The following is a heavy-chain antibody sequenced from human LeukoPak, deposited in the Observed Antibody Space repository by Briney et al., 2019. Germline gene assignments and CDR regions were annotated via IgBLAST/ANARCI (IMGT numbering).Heavy chain of an antibody. D-gene: IGHD6-13*01. V-gene: IGHV1-2*02. J-gene: IGHJ5*02. Sequence: ASVKVSCKASGYTFTGYYMHWVRHAPGQGLEWMVWINPNSGGTNYAQNFQGRVTMTRDTSISTAYMELSRLRSDDTAVYYCARYRRSSWGPRGNWFDPWGQGTLVTVSS. CDR1: GYTFTGYY. CDR3: ARYRRSSWGPRGNWFDP. CDR2: INPNSGGT.